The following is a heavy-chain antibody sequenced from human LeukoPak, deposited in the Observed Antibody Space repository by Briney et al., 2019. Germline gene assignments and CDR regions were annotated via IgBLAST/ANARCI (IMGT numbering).Heavy chain of an antibody. CDR1: GFTFSDYS. CDR3: AREGVGTFDY. CDR2: ISSISSTI. J-gene: IGHJ4*02. D-gene: IGHD1-1*01. V-gene: IGHV3-48*02. Sequence: GGSLRLSCAASGFTFSDYSMNWVRQAPGKGLEWLSYISSISSTIYYADSVKGRFTISRDNAKNSLYLQMNSLRDDDTAVYYCAREGVGTFDYWGQGTLVTVSS.